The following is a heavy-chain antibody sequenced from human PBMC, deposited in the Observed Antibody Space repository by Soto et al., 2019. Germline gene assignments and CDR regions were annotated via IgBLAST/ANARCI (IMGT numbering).Heavy chain of an antibody. J-gene: IGHJ4*02. Sequence: GASVKVSCKASGGTFSSYAISWVRQAPGQGLEWMGGIIPIFGTANYAQKFQGRVTITADESTSTAYMELSSLRSEDTAVYYCASHPHYYDSSGYYPHWGQGTLVTVS. CDR2: IIPIFGTA. D-gene: IGHD3-22*01. CDR1: GGTFSSYA. CDR3: ASHPHYYDSSGYYPH. V-gene: IGHV1-69*13.